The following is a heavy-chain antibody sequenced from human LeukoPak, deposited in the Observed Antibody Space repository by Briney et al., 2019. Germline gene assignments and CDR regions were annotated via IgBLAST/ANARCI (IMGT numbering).Heavy chain of an antibody. J-gene: IGHJ4*02. V-gene: IGHV3-48*01. Sequence: GGSLRLSCAASGFTFSSYSMNWVRQAPGKGLEWVSYVSSSSSTIYYADSVKGRFTISRDNAKNSLYLQMNSLRAEDTAVYYCAREFSGSNYGFPFDYWGQGTLVTVSS. CDR3: AREFSGSNYGFPFDY. CDR2: VSSSSSTI. CDR1: GFTFSSYS. D-gene: IGHD1-26*01.